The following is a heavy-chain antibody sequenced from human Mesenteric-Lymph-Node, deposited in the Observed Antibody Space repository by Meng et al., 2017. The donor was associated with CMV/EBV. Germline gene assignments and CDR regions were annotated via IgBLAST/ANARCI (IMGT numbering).Heavy chain of an antibody. Sequence: GESLKISCAASGFTFSKYWMHWVRQAPGKGLVWVSRLNSDGSSTGYADSVNGRFTISRDNANNLLYLQMNSLRVEDTAVYFCARPKRDADGYWGQGTLVTVSS. CDR3: ARPKRDADGY. CDR1: GFTFSKYW. V-gene: IGHV3-74*01. D-gene: IGHD4-17*01. CDR2: LNSDGSST. J-gene: IGHJ4*02.